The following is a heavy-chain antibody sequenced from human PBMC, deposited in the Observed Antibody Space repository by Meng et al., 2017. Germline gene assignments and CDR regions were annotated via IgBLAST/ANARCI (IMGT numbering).Heavy chain of an antibody. CDR1: GFTVSSNY. J-gene: IGHJ4*02. V-gene: IGHV3-66*01. CDR3: ARKSRDGYNSY. D-gene: IGHD5-24*01. CDR2: IYSGGST. Sequence: GESLKISCAASGFTVSSNYMSWVRQAPGKGLEWVSVIYSGGSTYYADSVKGRFTISRDNSKNTLYLQMNSLRAEDTAVYYCARKSRDGYNSYWGQGTLVTVSS.